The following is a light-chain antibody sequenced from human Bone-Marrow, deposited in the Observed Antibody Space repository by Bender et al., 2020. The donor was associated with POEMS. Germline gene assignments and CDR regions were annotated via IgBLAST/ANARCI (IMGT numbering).Light chain of an antibody. J-gene: IGLJ1*01. CDR1: SSNIGAHA. CDR3: AAYDDSLHGYV. V-gene: IGLV1-44*01. Sequence: QSVLTQPPSASGTPGQRVTISCSGGSSNIGAHAVNWYQHLPGTAPKLLIYSSHRRPSEVPDRFSGSRSGTSASLAISGLRSEDEADYYCAAYDDSLHGYVFGTGTKVTVL. CDR2: SSH.